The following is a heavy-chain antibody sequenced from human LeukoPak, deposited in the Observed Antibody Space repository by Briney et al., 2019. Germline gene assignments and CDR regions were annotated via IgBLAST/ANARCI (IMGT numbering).Heavy chain of an antibody. CDR2: INPSGGST. Sequence: ASVKVSCKASGYTFTSYYMHWVRQAPGQGLEWMGIINPSGGSTTYAQKFQGRVTMTRDTSTSTAHMELRSLRSEDTAVYYCAREPSPMVRGYSPAYWGQGALVTVSS. D-gene: IGHD3-10*01. V-gene: IGHV1-46*01. CDR3: AREPSPMVRGYSPAY. CDR1: GYTFTSYY. J-gene: IGHJ4*02.